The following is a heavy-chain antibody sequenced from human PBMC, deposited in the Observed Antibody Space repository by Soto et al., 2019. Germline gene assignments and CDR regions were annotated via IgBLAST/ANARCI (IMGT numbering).Heavy chain of an antibody. CDR2: IYEGGRT. Sequence: TLSLTCTVSGGSVSSADWNWSWIRQTPGKGLEWIGYIYEGGRTYYNPSLMSRATMSVDRSKNQFSLKLSSVTAADTAVYYCARASYDFWSGSGWF. CDR1: GGSVSSADWN. D-gene: IGHD3-3*01. J-gene: IGHJ5*01. V-gene: IGHV4-30-4*08. CDR3: ARASYDFWSGSGWF.